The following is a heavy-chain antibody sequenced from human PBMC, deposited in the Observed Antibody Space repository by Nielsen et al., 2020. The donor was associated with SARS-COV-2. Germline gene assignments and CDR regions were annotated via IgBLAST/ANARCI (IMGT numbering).Heavy chain of an antibody. Sequence: ASVKVSCKASGYTFTSNGISWVRQAPGQGLEWMGWINSDSGNTKYSQKFQGRVTMTRDTSANTAYMELSSLSSEDTAVYYCARITPSSGWDYWGQGTLVTVSS. V-gene: IGHV1-18*01. CDR2: INSDSGNT. CDR1: GYTFTSNG. CDR3: ARITPSSGWDY. D-gene: IGHD6-19*01. J-gene: IGHJ4*02.